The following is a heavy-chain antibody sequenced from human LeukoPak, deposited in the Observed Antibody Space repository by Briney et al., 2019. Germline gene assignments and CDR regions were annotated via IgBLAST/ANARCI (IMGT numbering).Heavy chain of an antibody. CDR2: ISGSGGNT. CDR3: ATLDGSLFDY. Sequence: GGSLRLSCAASGFTFSNYGMSWVRQAPGTGLEWVTGISGSGGNTYYADSVKGRFTISRDNSKNTLYLQMNSLRAEDTAVYYCATLDGSLFDYWGQGTLVTVSS. V-gene: IGHV3-23*01. CDR1: GFTFSNYG. D-gene: IGHD5-24*01. J-gene: IGHJ4*02.